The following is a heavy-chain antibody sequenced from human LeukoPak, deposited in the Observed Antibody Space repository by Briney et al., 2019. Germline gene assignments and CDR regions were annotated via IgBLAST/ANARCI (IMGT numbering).Heavy chain of an antibody. V-gene: IGHV4-34*01. CDR2: INHGGST. D-gene: IGHD4-11*01. J-gene: IGHJ4*02. Sequence: SETLSLTCAVYGGSFSGYYWSWIRQPPGKGLEWIGEINHGGSTNYNPSLKSRVIISVDTSKNQFALKLSSVTAADTAVYYCARGFDDYSSFWGQGTLVTVSS. CDR3: ARGFDDYSSF. CDR1: GGSFSGYY.